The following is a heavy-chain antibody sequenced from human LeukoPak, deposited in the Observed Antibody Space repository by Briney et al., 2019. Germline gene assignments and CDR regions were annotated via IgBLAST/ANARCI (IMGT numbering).Heavy chain of an antibody. D-gene: IGHD6-6*01. V-gene: IGHV4-4*09. CDR2: IYTSGST. CDR1: GGSISSYY. Sequence: SETLSLTCTVSGGSISSYYWSWIRQPPGKGLEWIGYIYTSGSTNYNPSLKSRVTISVDTSENQFSLKLSSVTAADTAVYYCARHSSSSTDYYYYYMDVWGKGTTITVSS. J-gene: IGHJ6*03. CDR3: ARHSSSSTDYYYYYMDV.